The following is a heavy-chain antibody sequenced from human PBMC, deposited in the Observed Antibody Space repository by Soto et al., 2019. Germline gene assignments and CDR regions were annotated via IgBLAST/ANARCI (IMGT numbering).Heavy chain of an antibody. D-gene: IGHD6-19*01. CDR1: GFTFSNYY. J-gene: IGHJ4*02. CDR2: ISSREVTV. V-gene: IGHV3-11*04. CDR3: ARVSASGWHVNGRDYFDS. Sequence: QVQLVESGGGLVKPGGSLRLSCAASGFTFSNYYMTWIRQAPGKGLECLSYISSREVTVYYADSVKGRFTISRDNSKNSLYLQMTTLRDEHTAVYYCARVSASGWHVNGRDYFDSWRQGTLVTVSS.